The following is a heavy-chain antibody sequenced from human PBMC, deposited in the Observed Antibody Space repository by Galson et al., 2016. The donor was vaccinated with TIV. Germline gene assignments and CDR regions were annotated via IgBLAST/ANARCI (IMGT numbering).Heavy chain of an antibody. CDR1: GDTFNIYA. CDR3: ARGFPVIPASTSGSSTWNNWFDP. J-gene: IGHJ5*02. CDR2: IIPVFATP. V-gene: IGHV1-69*13. Sequence: SVKVSCKASGDTFNIYAISWVRQAPGQGLEWMGGIIPVFATPNYAQKFQGRVTITADESTSTAYVELSSLRFEDTAVYYCARGFPVIPASTSGSSTWNNWFDPWGQGTLVTVSS. D-gene: IGHD2-2*01.